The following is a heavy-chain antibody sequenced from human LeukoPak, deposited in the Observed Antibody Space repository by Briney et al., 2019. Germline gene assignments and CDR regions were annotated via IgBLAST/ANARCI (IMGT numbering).Heavy chain of an antibody. CDR3: AKDGRIAVAGTLGGDWFDP. CDR2: ISGSGGST. D-gene: IGHD6-19*01. J-gene: IGHJ5*02. CDR1: GFTFSNYA. Sequence: GGSLRLSCAAFGFTFSNYAMSWVRQAPGKGLEWVSAISGSGGSTYYADSVKGRSTISRDNSKNTLSLQMNSLRAEDTAVYYCAKDGRIAVAGTLGGDWFDPWGQGTLVTVSS. V-gene: IGHV3-23*01.